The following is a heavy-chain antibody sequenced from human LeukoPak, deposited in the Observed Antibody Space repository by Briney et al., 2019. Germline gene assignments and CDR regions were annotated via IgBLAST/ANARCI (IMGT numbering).Heavy chain of an antibody. V-gene: IGHV1-18*01. CDR1: GYTFTSYG. CDR2: ISAYNGNT. Sequence: PAASVKVSCKASGYTFTSYGISWVRQAPGQGLEWMGWISAYNGNTNYAQKLQGRVTMTTDTSTSTAYMGLRSLRSDDTAVYYCAASDEYSSGWYADYWGQGTLVTVSS. D-gene: IGHD6-19*01. J-gene: IGHJ4*02. CDR3: AASDEYSSGWYADY.